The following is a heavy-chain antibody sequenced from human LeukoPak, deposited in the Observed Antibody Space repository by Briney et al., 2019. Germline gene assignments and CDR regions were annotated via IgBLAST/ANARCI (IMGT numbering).Heavy chain of an antibody. CDR2: ISSSGSYI. CDR3: AKTSGSSWASDFDF. CDR1: GFIFSSYR. V-gene: IGHV3-21*01. J-gene: IGHJ4*02. Sequence: GGSLRLSCAASGFIFSSYRMNWVRQAPGKGLQWVSSISSSGSYIHYADSVRGRFTISRDNAKNSLSLQMNSLRADDTAVYYCAKTSGSSWASDFDFWGQGTLATVSS. D-gene: IGHD6-6*01.